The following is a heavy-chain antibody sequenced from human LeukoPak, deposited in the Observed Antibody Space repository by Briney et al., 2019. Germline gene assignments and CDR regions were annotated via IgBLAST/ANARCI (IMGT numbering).Heavy chain of an antibody. CDR2: ISSSSSTI. Sequence: GGSLRLSCAASGFTFSSYSMNWVRQAPGKGLEWVSYISSSSSTIYYADSVKGRFTISRDNAKNSLYLQMNSLRAEDTAVYYCARDQSSSWPRADAFDIWGQGTMVTVPS. J-gene: IGHJ3*02. CDR3: ARDQSSSWPRADAFDI. CDR1: GFTFSSYS. D-gene: IGHD6-13*01. V-gene: IGHV3-48*01.